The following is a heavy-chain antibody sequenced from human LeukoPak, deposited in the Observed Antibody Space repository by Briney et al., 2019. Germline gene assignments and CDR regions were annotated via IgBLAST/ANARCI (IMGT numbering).Heavy chain of an antibody. CDR2: ISHDGDYA. Sequence: GGSLRLSCAASGYTFSSYGVHWVRQAPGKGLEWVAMISHDGDYAEYADSVKGRFTISRDNSKKTMQVEMRSLRAEDTAVYYCWVGFCSFSTCYERRDGYYQFDVWGKGTTVIVSS. J-gene: IGHJ6*03. CDR1: GYTFSSYG. V-gene: IGHV3-30*03. CDR3: WVGFCSFSTCYERRDGYYQFDV. D-gene: IGHD2-2*01.